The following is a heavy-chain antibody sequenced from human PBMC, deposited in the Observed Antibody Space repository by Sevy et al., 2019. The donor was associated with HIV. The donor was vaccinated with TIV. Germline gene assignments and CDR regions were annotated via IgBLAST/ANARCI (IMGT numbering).Heavy chain of an antibody. V-gene: IGHV3-33*01. CDR1: GFIFSNYA. D-gene: IGHD3-16*01. CDR2: IWYDGTDK. Sequence: GGSLRLSCATSGFIFSNYAMHWIRQAPGKGLEWVAVIWYDGTDKYYADSVQGRFTISRDNSKNTLYLQMNSLRVEDTAVYYCAGYWGRDGYSIDYWGQGTLVTVSS. CDR3: AGYWGRDGYSIDY. J-gene: IGHJ4*02.